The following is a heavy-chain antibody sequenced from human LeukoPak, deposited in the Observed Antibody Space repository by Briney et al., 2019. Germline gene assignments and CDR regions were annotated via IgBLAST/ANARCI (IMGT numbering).Heavy chain of an antibody. J-gene: IGHJ4*02. CDR3: ARGFLDYDTSDYAFSYY. CDR1: GYTFTNYD. CDR2: MNPNNGNT. Sequence: ASVKVSCTASGYTFTNYDITWVRHASGAGLEWMGWMNPNNGNTGYAQRFQGRVTLTRDTSISTAYMELSGLRSEDTAVYYCARGFLDYDTSDYAFSYYWGQGTLVTVSS. V-gene: IGHV1-8*01. D-gene: IGHD3-22*01.